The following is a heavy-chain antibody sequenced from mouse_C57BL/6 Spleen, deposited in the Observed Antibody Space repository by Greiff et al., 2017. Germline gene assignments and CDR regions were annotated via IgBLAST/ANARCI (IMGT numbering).Heavy chain of an antibody. V-gene: IGHV1-22*01. CDR2: INPNNGGT. CDR3: ARPRVYDYDGLDFDY. J-gene: IGHJ2*01. CDR1: GYTFTDYN. D-gene: IGHD2-4*01. Sequence: VQLKQSGPELVKPGASVKMSCKASGYTFTDYNMHWVKQSHGKSLEWIGYINPNNGGTSYNQKFKGKATLTVNKSSSTAYMELRSLTSEDSAVYYCARPRVYDYDGLDFDYWGQGTTLTVSS.